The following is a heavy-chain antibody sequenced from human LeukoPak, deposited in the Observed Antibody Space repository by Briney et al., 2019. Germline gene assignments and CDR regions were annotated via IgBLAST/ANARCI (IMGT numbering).Heavy chain of an antibody. CDR3: ARSRYSSGEYYGMDV. J-gene: IGHJ6*02. CDR2: INPNSGGT. D-gene: IGHD6-19*01. CDR1: GYTFTTYY. Sequence: ASVKVSCKASGYTFTTYYMHWVRRAPGQGLEWMGWINPNSGGTNYAQKFQGRVTMTRDTSISTAYMELSRLRSGDTAVYYCARSRYSSGEYYGMDVWGQGTTVTVSS. V-gene: IGHV1-2*02.